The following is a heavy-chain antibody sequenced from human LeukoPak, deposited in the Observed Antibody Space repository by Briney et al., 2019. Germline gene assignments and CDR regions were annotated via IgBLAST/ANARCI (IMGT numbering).Heavy chain of an antibody. D-gene: IGHD6-13*01. J-gene: IGHJ4*02. CDR2: ISSTSSYI. CDR1: GFIFSSYS. Sequence: GSLRLSRAASGFIFSSYSMNWVRQAPGKGLEWVSSISSTSSYIYYADSVKGRFTISRDNAKNSLYLQMNSLRAEDTAVYHCARGHLAAAGLGVFDYWGQGTLVTVSS. V-gene: IGHV3-21*01. CDR3: ARGHLAAAGLGVFDY.